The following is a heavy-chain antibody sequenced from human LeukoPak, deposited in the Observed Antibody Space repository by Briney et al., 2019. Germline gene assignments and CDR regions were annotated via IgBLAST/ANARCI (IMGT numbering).Heavy chain of an antibody. Sequence: GGSLRLSCAASGFTFSSYGMHWVRQAPGKGLEGVAFIRYDGSNKYYADSVKGRFTISRDNSKNTLYLQMNSLRAEDTAVYYCARDGGAAGTGTRSAFDIWGQGTMVTVSS. CDR2: IRYDGSNK. D-gene: IGHD6-13*01. CDR3: ARDGGAAGTGTRSAFDI. V-gene: IGHV3-30*02. J-gene: IGHJ3*02. CDR1: GFTFSSYG.